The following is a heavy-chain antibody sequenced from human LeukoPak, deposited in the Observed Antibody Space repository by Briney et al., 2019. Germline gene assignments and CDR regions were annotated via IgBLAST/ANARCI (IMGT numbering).Heavy chain of an antibody. Sequence: SETLSLTCTVSGGSISSSSYYWGWIRQPPGKGLEWIGEINHSGSTNYNPSLKSRVTISVDTSKNQFSLKLSSVTAADTAVYYCARKAVAGTTPLDYWGQGTLVTVSS. CDR3: ARKAVAGTTPLDY. D-gene: IGHD1-1*01. CDR2: INHSGST. J-gene: IGHJ4*02. V-gene: IGHV4-39*07. CDR1: GGSISSSSYY.